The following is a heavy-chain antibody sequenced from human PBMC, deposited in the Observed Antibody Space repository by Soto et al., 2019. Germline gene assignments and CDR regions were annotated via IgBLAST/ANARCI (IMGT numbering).Heavy chain of an antibody. V-gene: IGHV4-59*01. CDR3: ATTGTTGLDYYYYGMDV. Sequence: SETLSLTCTVSGGSISGYYWSWIRQPPGKGLEWIGYIYYSGSTNYNPSLKSRVTISVDTSKNQFSLKLSSVTAADTAVYYCATTGTTGLDYYYYGMDVWGQGTTVTVSS. J-gene: IGHJ6*02. CDR1: GGSISGYY. D-gene: IGHD1-1*01. CDR2: IYYSGST.